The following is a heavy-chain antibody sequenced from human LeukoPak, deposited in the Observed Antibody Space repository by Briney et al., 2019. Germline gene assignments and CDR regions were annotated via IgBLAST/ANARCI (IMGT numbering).Heavy chain of an antibody. CDR3: ARWGMTYGAFDY. J-gene: IGHJ4*02. D-gene: IGHD1-14*01. CDR2: IKQDGSER. CDR1: GVTISNYW. V-gene: IGHV3-7*01. Sequence: PGGSLRLSCAASGVTISNYWLSWVRQAPGKGLEWVANIKQDGSERYYVDSVKGRFTISRDNAKNSLYLQMNSLRAEDTAVYYCARWGMTYGAFDYWGQGTLVTASS.